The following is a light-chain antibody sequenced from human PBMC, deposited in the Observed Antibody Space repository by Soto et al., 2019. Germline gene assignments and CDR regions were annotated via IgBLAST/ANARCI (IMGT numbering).Light chain of an antibody. CDR1: QSLGSY. CDR3: QQRGTSPLT. V-gene: IGKV3-11*01. J-gene: IGKJ4*01. Sequence: EIVLTQSPATLSLSPGDRATLSCRATQSLGSYLAWYQQTPGQPPRLLIFEASTRASGVPAKFSGSGSGTDFTLTISSLQPEDFGVYYCQQRGTSPLTFGGGTRVEIK. CDR2: EAS.